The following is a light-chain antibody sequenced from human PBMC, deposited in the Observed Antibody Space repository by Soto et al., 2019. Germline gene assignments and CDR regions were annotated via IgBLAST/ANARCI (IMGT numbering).Light chain of an antibody. CDR3: QQSYTTAWT. CDR2: AAS. J-gene: IGKJ1*01. CDR1: QSISTY. V-gene: IGKV1-39*01. Sequence: DIQMTQSPSSLSASVGDRVTITCRASQSISTYLNWYQHKPGKAPKLLIYAASSLQSGVPSRFSGSGSQTDFTLTITSLQPEDFATYYCQQSYTTAWTFGQGTKVEIK.